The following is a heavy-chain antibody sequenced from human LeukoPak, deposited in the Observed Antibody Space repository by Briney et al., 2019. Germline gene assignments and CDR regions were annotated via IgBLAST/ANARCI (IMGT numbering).Heavy chain of an antibody. CDR1: GYTLTELS. V-gene: IGHV1-24*01. Sequence: ASVKVSCKVSGYTLTELSMHWVRQAPGKGLEWMGGFDPEDGEAIYAQKFQGRVTMTEDTSTDTAYMELSSLRSEDTAVYYCARDQCSTSCYDYWGQGTLVTVSS. D-gene: IGHD2-2*01. CDR3: ARDQCSTSCYDY. CDR2: FDPEDGEA. J-gene: IGHJ4*02.